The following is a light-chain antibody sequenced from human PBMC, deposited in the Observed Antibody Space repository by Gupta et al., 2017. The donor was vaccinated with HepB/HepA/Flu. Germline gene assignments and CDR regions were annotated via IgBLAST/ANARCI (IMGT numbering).Light chain of an antibody. CDR2: RND. CDR1: SSNIGSNY. Sequence: QSVLTQPPSASGTPGQRVTISCSGSSSNIGSNYVDWYQQLPGTAPKVLLYRNDQRPSGVPDRFSGSKSGTSASLAISVLRSEDEANYYCASWDDSLIGWVFGGGTKLTVL. V-gene: IGLV1-47*01. J-gene: IGLJ3*02. CDR3: ASWDDSLIGWV.